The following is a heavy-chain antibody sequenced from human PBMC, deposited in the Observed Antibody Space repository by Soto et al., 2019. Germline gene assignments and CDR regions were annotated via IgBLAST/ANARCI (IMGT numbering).Heavy chain of an antibody. CDR3: ARVPRGVYYGMDV. V-gene: IGHV1-2*04. CDR1: GYTFTDYY. Sequence: QVQLVQSGAEVKKPGASVKVSCKASGYTFTDYYMHWVRQAPGQRLEWMGWINPNRGTTNYAQKFQGWVTMTRDTSITTVYMEVSRLRSDDTAVYYCARVPRGVYYGMDVWGQGTTVTVSS. CDR2: INPNRGTT. J-gene: IGHJ6*02. D-gene: IGHD3-10*01.